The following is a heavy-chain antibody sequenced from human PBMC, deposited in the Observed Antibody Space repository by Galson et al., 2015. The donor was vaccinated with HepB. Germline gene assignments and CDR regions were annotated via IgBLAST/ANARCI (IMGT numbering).Heavy chain of an antibody. CDR1: GFTFSNYW. J-gene: IGHJ4*02. V-gene: IGHV3-74*01. Sequence: SLRLSCAASGFTFSNYWMHWVRQAPGKGPVWISRINTDGSISGHADSVKGRFTMSRDNARNTLYLQMNSLTPEDTAIYYCARDVSVAVAGPPGDFWGQGTWVTVSS. D-gene: IGHD6-19*01. CDR3: ARDVSVAVAGPPGDF. CDR2: INTDGSIS.